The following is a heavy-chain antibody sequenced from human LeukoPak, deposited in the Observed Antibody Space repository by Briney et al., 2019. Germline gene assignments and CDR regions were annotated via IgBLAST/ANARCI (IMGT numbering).Heavy chain of an antibody. CDR1: GGSISSSSYY. D-gene: IGHD6-19*01. J-gene: IGHJ3*02. V-gene: IGHV4-39*01. CDR3: ARPGKYSSGWYAAWDAFDS. CDR2: IYYHGST. Sequence: SETLSLTCTVSGGSISSSSYYCGWIRQPPAKGLEWIASIYYHGSTYYNPSLKSRVTISVDTSKNQCSLKLSSVPAADTAVYYCARPGKYSSGWYAAWDAFDSWGQGTMVTVSS.